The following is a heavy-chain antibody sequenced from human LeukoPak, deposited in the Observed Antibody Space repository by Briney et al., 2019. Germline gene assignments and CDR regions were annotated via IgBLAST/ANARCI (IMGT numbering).Heavy chain of an antibody. J-gene: IGHJ4*02. D-gene: IGHD2-2*02. CDR2: ISYDGSNK. Sequence: GRSLRLSCAASGFTFSSDAMHWDRQAPGKGLEWVAVISYDGSNKYYADSVKGRFTISRDNSKNTLYLQMNSLRAEDTAVYYCASPYPQGSFDYWGQGTLVTVSS. CDR3: ASPYPQGSFDY. V-gene: IGHV3-30*03. CDR1: GFTFSSDA.